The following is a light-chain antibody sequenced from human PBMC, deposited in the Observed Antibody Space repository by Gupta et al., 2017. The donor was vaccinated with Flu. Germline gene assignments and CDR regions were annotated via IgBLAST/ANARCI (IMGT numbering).Light chain of an antibody. CDR2: TNN. CDR1: SSNIGSNA. CDR3: ASWDDSLGGHYV. J-gene: IGLJ1*01. Sequence: VTISCSGSSSNIGSNAVYWYQQVPAKAPKLLIYTNNKRPAGDADRCSGSKSGTSASLAISGLRSEDEADYYCASWDDSLGGHYVFGTGTKVTVL. V-gene: IGLV1-47*01.